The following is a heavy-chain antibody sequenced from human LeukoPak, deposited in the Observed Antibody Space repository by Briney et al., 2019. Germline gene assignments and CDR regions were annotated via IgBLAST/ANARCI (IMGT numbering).Heavy chain of an antibody. Sequence: ESLTISCKGSGYRFTSFCVAWVRQMPGKGLEWMGIIYPGDSDTRYSPSFQGPVPISVCKYISTTYLQSSSLEDSDTGMYYCARFSWENTAMVWTFDIWGEGTMVTVSS. D-gene: IGHD5-18*01. J-gene: IGHJ3*02. CDR2: IYPGDSDT. CDR1: GYRFTSFC. CDR3: ARFSWENTAMVWTFDI. V-gene: IGHV5-51*01.